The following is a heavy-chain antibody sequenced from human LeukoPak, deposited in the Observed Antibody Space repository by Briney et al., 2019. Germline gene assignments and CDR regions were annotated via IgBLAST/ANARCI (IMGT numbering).Heavy chain of an antibody. CDR2: IHDSGST. J-gene: IGHJ4*02. Sequence: SETLSLTCTVSGDSMNTYFWSWIRQTPGTGLEWIGYIHDSGSTNYNPSLKSRVTISVDTSKNQFSLNLNSVTAADTAVYYCTRHPGGNAAHRFDYWGQGLLVTVSS. V-gene: IGHV4-59*08. D-gene: IGHD4-23*01. CDR1: GDSMNTYF. CDR3: TRHPGGNAAHRFDY.